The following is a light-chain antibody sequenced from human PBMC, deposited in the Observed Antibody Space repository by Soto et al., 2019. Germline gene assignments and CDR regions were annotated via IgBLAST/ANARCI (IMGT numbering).Light chain of an antibody. J-gene: IGKJ1*01. CDR3: QQYNSQRT. Sequence: DIQMTQSPSTLSESVGDRVTITCRASQYISSWLAWYQQKPGKAPKLLIYKASSLESGVPSRFSGSGSGTEFTLTISSLKPDDFATYYCQQYNSQRTFGQGTKVEIK. V-gene: IGKV1-5*03. CDR1: QYISSW. CDR2: KAS.